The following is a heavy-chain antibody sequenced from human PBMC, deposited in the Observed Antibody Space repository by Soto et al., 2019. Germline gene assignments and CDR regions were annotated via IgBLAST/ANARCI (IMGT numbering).Heavy chain of an antibody. J-gene: IGHJ6*02. CDR2: IYPDDSDT. V-gene: IGHV5-51*01. Sequence: PGESLKISCKHSGFNFPTFWIAWVRQMPGKGLEWMGTIYPDDSDTRYSPSFQGQVTISADKSIQTAYLQWGSLRAEDTAVYYCAREQVVSRNYYYYYGMEVWGQGTTVTVSS. D-gene: IGHD2-21*01. CDR3: AREQVVSRNYYYYYGMEV. CDR1: GFNFPTFW.